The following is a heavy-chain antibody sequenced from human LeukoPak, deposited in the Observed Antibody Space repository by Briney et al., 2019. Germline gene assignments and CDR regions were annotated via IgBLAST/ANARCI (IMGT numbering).Heavy chain of an antibody. CDR3: ARRHHFGFLDS. CDR2: IKQDGSEK. D-gene: IGHD3-10*01. J-gene: IGHJ4*02. Sequence: PGGSLRLSCAASGVMFPSYWMTWVRQAPGKGLEWVANIKQDGSEKYYVDSVKGRFTISRDNAKNSVYLQVNSLRAEDTAVYYCARRHHFGFLDSWGQGTLVTVFS. CDR1: GVMFPSYW. V-gene: IGHV3-7*04.